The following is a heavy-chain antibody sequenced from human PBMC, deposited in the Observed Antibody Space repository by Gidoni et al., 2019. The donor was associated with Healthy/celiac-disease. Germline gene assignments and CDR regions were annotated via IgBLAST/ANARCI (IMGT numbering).Heavy chain of an antibody. D-gene: IGHD3-22*01. CDR3: ARHTHYYYDSSGYNYY. V-gene: IGHV4-59*01. CDR2: IYYSGST. CDR1: GGTFSSYY. Sequence: QVQLQEAGPGLVKPSETLSLTCKFAGGTFSSYYWSCIRQPPGKGLEWIGYIYYSGSTNYNPSLKSRVTISVYTSKNQFSLKLSSVTSADTAVYYCARHTHYYYDSSGYNYYWGQGTLVTVSS. J-gene: IGHJ4*02.